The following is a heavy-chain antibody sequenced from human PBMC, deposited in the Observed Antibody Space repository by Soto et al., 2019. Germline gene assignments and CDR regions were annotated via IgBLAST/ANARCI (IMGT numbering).Heavy chain of an antibody. D-gene: IGHD6-13*01. J-gene: IGHJ4*02. CDR2: LISSVSTI. CDR1: GFTFSDYY. V-gene: IGHV3-11*01. Sequence: VQLVESGGGLVKPGGSLRLSCAASGFTFSDYYMSWIRQAPGKGLEWVSYLISSVSTIYYADSVKGRFTISRDNAKNSLYLQMNSLRAEDTAVYYCARSISRSRWYNYWGQGTLVTVSS. CDR3: ARSISRSRWYNY.